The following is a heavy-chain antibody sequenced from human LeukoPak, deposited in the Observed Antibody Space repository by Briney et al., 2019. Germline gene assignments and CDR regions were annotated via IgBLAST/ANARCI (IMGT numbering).Heavy chain of an antibody. D-gene: IGHD4-17*01. V-gene: IGHV3-23*01. CDR1: GFTFTGYA. J-gene: IGHJ4*02. CDR3: ARDYGDYGALDY. CDR2: ISGSGHST. Sequence: GGSLRLSCAASGFTFTGYAMSWIRQAPGKGLEWVSAISGSGHSTDYADSVKGRFTISRDNSKNTLYLQMNSLRAEDTAVYYCARDYGDYGALDYWGQGTLVTVSS.